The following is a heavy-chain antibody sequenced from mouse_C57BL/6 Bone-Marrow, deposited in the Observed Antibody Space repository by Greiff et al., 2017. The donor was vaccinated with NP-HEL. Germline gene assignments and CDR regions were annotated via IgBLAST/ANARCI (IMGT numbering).Heavy chain of an antibody. CDR1: GYTFTDYE. CDR2: IDPETGGT. D-gene: IGHD1-1*01. CDR3: TRDHYYGSSYY. Sequence: QVQLQQPGAELVRPGASVTLSCKASGYTFTDYEMHWVKQTPVHGLEWIGAIDPETGGTAYNQKFKGKAILTADKSSSTAYMELRSLTSEDSAVYYCTRDHYYGSSYYWGQGNTLTVSS. J-gene: IGHJ2*01. V-gene: IGHV1-15*01.